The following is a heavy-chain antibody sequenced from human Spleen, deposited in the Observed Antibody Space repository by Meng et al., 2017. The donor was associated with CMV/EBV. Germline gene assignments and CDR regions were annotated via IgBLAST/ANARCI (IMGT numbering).Heavy chain of an antibody. V-gene: IGHV3-7*01. Sequence: GGSLGLSCAASGFTFSSYWMSWVRQAPGKGLEWVANIKHDGIEKYYVDFVKGRFTISRDNAKNSLYLQMNSLRVEDTAVYYCAISLGNPGVDYWGQGTLVTVSS. CDR3: AISLGNPGVDY. J-gene: IGHJ4*02. CDR1: GFTFSSYW. CDR2: IKHDGIEK.